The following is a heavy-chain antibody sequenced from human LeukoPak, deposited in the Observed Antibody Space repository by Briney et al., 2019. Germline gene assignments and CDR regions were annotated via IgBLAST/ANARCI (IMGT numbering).Heavy chain of an antibody. D-gene: IGHD1-7*01. CDR1: GGSFSGYY. CDR3: ARGGGGNWNYYRF. J-gene: IGHJ4*02. V-gene: IGHV4-34*01. CDR2: INHSGST. Sequence: SETLSLTCAVYGGSFSGYYWGWIRQPPGKGLEWIGEINHSGSTNYNPSLKSRVTISVDTSKNQFSLKLSSVTAADTAVYYCARGGGGNWNYYRFWGQGTLVTVSS.